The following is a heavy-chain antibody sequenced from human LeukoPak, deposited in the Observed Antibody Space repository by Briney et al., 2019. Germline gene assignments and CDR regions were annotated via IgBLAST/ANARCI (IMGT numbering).Heavy chain of an antibody. D-gene: IGHD6-13*01. V-gene: IGHV1-18*01. CDR1: GYTFTSYG. CDR2: ISAYNGNA. Sequence: ASVKVSCKASGYTFTSYGISWVRQAPGQGLEWMGWISAYNGNANYAQKLQGRVTMTTDTSTSTAYMELRSLRSDDTAVYYCARSRAHRYSSSWYSFPYWGQGTLVTVSS. CDR3: ARSRAHRYSSSWYSFPY. J-gene: IGHJ4*02.